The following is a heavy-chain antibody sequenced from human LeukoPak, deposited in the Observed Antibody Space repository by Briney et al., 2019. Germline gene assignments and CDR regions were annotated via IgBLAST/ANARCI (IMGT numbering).Heavy chain of an antibody. V-gene: IGHV4-59*12. CDR1: GGSISTYY. CDR3: ARVGYSGYDYRGYFDY. D-gene: IGHD5-12*01. J-gene: IGHJ4*02. CDR2: IYYTGST. Sequence: SETLSLTCSVSGGSISTYYWSWIRKPPGKGLEWIGYIYYTGSTNYNPSLKSRVTISVDTSKNQFSLKLSSVTAADTAVYYCARVGYSGYDYRGYFDYWGQGTLVTVSS.